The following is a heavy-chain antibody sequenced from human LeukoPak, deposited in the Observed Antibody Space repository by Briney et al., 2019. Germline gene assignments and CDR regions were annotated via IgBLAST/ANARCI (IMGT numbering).Heavy chain of an antibody. CDR3: AKWELLPETAWFDP. CDR2: ISSSGTTI. V-gene: IGHV3-48*03. CDR1: EFTFSDFE. D-gene: IGHD1-26*01. Sequence: GGSLRLSCVASEFTFSDFEMNWVRQAPGKGLEWLSYISSSGTTIYYADSVKGRFTISRDNSKNTLYLQMNSLRAEDTAVYYCAKWELLPETAWFDPWGQGTLVTVSS. J-gene: IGHJ5*02.